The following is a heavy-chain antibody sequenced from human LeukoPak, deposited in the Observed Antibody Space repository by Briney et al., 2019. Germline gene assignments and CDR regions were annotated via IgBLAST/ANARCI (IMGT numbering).Heavy chain of an antibody. Sequence: PGRSLRLSCAASGFIFSGYGMNWVRQAPGKGLEWVAVISYDGSNKYYADSVKGRFTISRDNSKNTLYLQMNSLRAEDMAVYYCASRGSYRYYFVYWGQGTLVTVSS. D-gene: IGHD1-26*01. J-gene: IGHJ4*02. V-gene: IGHV3-30*03. CDR2: ISYDGSNK. CDR3: ASRGSYRYYFVY. CDR1: GFIFSGYG.